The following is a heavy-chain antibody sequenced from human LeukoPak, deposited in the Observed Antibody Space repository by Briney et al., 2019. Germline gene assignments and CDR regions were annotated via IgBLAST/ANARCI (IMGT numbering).Heavy chain of an antibody. CDR1: GYTFTSYG. CDR3: ARGRRPYYDFWRGYSPFDY. Sequence: ASVKVSCKASGYTFTSYGISWVRQAPGQGLEWMGWISAYNGNTNYAQKLQGRVTMTTDTSTSTAYMELRSLRSDDTAVYYCARGRRPYYDFWRGYSPFDYWGQGTLVTVSS. CDR2: ISAYNGNT. V-gene: IGHV1-18*01. D-gene: IGHD3-3*01. J-gene: IGHJ4*02.